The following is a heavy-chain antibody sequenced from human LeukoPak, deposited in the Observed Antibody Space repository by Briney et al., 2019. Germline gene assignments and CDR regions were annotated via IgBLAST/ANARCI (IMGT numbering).Heavy chain of an antibody. V-gene: IGHV3-30*03. CDR2: ISHDGTNK. Sequence: GGSLRLSCAASGFTFSSYGMQWVRQAPGKGLEWLAVISHDGTNKYYADAVRGRLTISRDNSKNTLYLQMNSLRAEDTAVYYCARDRGTAMDYYYYYGMDVWGQGTTVTVSS. D-gene: IGHD5-18*01. CDR1: GFTFSSYG. CDR3: ARDRGTAMDYYYYYGMDV. J-gene: IGHJ6*02.